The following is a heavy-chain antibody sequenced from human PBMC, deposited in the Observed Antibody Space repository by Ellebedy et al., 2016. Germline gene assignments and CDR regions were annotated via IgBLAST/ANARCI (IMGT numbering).Heavy chain of an antibody. CDR3: ARQQGEWFRPAHWFDP. CDR2: ISSSGSYI. Sequence: GESLKISCAASGFTFSSYSMNWVRQAPGKGLEWVSSISSSGSYIYYADSVKGRFAISRDNAKISLYLQMNSLRAEDTAVYYCARQQGEWFRPAHWFDPWGQGTLVTVSS. D-gene: IGHD2-8*01. J-gene: IGHJ5*02. CDR1: GFTFSSYS. V-gene: IGHV3-21*01.